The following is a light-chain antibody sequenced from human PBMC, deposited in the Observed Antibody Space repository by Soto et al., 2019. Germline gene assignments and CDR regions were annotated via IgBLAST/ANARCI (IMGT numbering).Light chain of an antibody. Sequence: DIQMTQSPSSLPASVGDEVTITCRASQTIMTYLNWYQLKPGKPPRLLIYAASSLQSGVPSRFSGSGSGTDFTLTISSLQPEDFATYSCQQSYNSPQTFGQGTKVDI. J-gene: IGKJ1*01. CDR1: QTIMTY. CDR3: QQSYNSPQT. CDR2: AAS. V-gene: IGKV1-39*01.